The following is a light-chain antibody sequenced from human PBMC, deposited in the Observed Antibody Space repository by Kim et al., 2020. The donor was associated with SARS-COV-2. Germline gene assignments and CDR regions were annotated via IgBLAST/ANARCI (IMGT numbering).Light chain of an antibody. Sequence: NFMLTQPHSVSESPGKTVTISCTRSSGSIASNYVQWYQQRPGSAPTIVIYEDKQRPSGVPDRFSGSIDSSSNSASLTISGLKTEDEADYYCQSYDSSSPNWVFVGGTQLTFL. CDR1: SGSIASNY. CDR3: QSYDSSSPNWV. J-gene: IGLJ3*02. V-gene: IGLV6-57*04. CDR2: EDK.